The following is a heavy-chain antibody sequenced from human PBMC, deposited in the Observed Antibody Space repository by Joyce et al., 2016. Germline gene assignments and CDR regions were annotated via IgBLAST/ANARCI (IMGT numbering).Heavy chain of an antibody. V-gene: IGHV4-34*01. J-gene: IGHJ4*02. D-gene: IGHD6-13*01. CDR3: ARGDVAATGAPLDY. CDR1: GESFSGYY. Sequence: QVQLQQWGAGLLKPSETLSLTCGVYGESFSGYYWHWIRQAPGKGLEWIGEINHSGSTTYNPSLKSRVTIIIDTSKNQFSLRLSSVTATDTAVYYCARGDVAATGAPLDYWGQGTLVTVSS. CDR2: INHSGST.